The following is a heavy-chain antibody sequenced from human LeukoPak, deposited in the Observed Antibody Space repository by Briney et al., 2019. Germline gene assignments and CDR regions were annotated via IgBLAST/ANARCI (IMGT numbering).Heavy chain of an antibody. CDR3: ARATTPYYGDYVPFDP. CDR1: GYTFTSYY. Sequence: VASVTVSCKASGYTFTSYYMHWVRQAPGQGLEWMGIINPSGGSTSYAQKFQGRVTMTRDTSTSTVYMELSSLRSEDTAVYYCARATTPYYGDYVPFDPWGQGTLVTVSS. V-gene: IGHV1-46*01. D-gene: IGHD4-17*01. CDR2: INPSGGST. J-gene: IGHJ5*02.